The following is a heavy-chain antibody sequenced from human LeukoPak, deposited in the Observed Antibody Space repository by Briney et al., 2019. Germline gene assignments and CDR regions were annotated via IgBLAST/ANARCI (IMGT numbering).Heavy chain of an antibody. D-gene: IGHD6-13*01. CDR1: GGAVRNGGYS. V-gene: IGHV4-61*08. CDR2: VYYSGST. CDR3: ARHRRIAAAGTGFDP. Sequence: SETLSLTCAVSGGAVRNGGYSWNWIRQPPGKGLEWIGCVYYSGSTNYNPSLKSRVTISVDTSKNQFSLKLSSVTAADTAVYYCARHRRIAAAGTGFDPWGQGTLATVSS. J-gene: IGHJ5*02.